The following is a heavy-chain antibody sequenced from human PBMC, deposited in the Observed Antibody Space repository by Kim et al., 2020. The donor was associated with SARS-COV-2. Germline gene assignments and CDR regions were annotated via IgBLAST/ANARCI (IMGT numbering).Heavy chain of an antibody. J-gene: IGHJ3*02. V-gene: IGHV3-30*04. CDR2: ISYDGSNK. Sequence: GGSLRLSCAASGFTFSSYAMHWVRQAPGKGLEWVAVISYDGSNKYYADSVKGRFTISRDNSKNTLYLQMNSLRAEDTAVYYCAGAHDAFDIWGQGTMVTV. CDR1: GFTFSSYA. CDR3: AGAHDAFDI.